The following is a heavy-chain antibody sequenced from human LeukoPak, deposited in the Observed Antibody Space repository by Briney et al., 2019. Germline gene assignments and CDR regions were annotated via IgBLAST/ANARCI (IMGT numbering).Heavy chain of an antibody. V-gene: IGHV3-33*01. Sequence: PGRSLRLSCAASGFTFSSYGMHWVRQAPGKGLEWVAVIWYDGSNKYYADSVKGRFTISRDNSKNTLYLQTNSLRAEDTAVYYCARGGRGRTGQLDYWGQGTLVTVSS. CDR3: ARGGRGRTGQLDY. J-gene: IGHJ4*02. CDR2: IWYDGSNK. CDR1: GFTFSSYG. D-gene: IGHD1-1*01.